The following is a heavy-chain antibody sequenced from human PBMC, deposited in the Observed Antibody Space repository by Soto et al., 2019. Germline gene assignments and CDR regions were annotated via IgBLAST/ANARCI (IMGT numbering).Heavy chain of an antibody. CDR2: VNSDGSKI. Sequence: GGSLRLSCAASGFSFSTYWIHWVRQAPGKGLVWVSRVNSDGSKIDYADSVKGRFTISRDNARNTLNLQMNSLTVEDTAIYYCARAGPSPSYQYTMDVWGQGTTVTVSS. J-gene: IGHJ6*02. V-gene: IGHV3-74*01. CDR3: ARAGPSPSYQYTMDV. D-gene: IGHD2-2*01. CDR1: GFSFSTYW.